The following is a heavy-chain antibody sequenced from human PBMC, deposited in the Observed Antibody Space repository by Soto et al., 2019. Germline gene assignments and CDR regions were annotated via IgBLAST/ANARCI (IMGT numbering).Heavy chain of an antibody. CDR3: AKEVAAGGPFDS. J-gene: IGHJ4*02. Sequence: QVQLVQSGAEVKMPGASVKVSCKSSGYTLTGYYLHWVRQAPGQGLEWMGWINPNNGGTNYAQKFQDRVTMTRDTSSTTAYMELNRLRSDDTAVYYCAKEVAAGGPFDSWVQGTLVTVSS. D-gene: IGHD2-15*01. V-gene: IGHV1-2*02. CDR2: INPNNGGT. CDR1: GYTLTGYY.